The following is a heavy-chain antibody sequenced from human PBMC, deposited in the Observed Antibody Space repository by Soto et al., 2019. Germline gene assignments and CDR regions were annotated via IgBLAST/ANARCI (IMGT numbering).Heavy chain of an antibody. D-gene: IGHD2-15*01. CDR1: GFTFSSYS. V-gene: IGHV3-21*01. CDR3: ARVEVVAAGNYYYYGMDV. J-gene: IGHJ6*02. Sequence: EVQLVESGGGLVKPGGSLRLSCAASGFTFSSYSMNWVRQAPGKGLEWVSSISRSSSYIYYADSVKGRFTISRDNAKNSLYLQMNSLRAEDTAVYYCARVEVVAAGNYYYYGMDVWGQGTTVTVSS. CDR2: ISRSSSYI.